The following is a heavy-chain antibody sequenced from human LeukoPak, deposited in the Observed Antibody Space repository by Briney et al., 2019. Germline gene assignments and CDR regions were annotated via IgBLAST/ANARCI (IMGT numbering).Heavy chain of an antibody. V-gene: IGHV3-30*03. D-gene: IGHD3-3*01. CDR1: GFTFSSYG. CDR2: ISYDGSNK. Sequence: GSLRLSCAASGFTFSSYGMHWVRQAPGKGLEWVAVISYDGSNKYYADSVKGRFTISRDNSKNTLYLQMNSLRAEDTAVYYCASWSGSSVLDYWGQGTLVTVSS. CDR3: ASWSGSSVLDY. J-gene: IGHJ4*02.